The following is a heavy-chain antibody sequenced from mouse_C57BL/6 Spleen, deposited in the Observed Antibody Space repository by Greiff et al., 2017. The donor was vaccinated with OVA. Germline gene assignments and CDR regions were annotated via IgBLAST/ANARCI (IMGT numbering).Heavy chain of an antibody. CDR3: ARGDGYLEAWFAY. V-gene: IGHV1-66*01. Sequence: VQVVESGPELVKPGASVKISCKASGYSFTSYYIHWVKQRPGQGLEWIGWIYPGSGNTKYNEKFKGKATLTADTSSSTAYMQLSSLTSEDSAVYYCARGDGYLEAWFAYWGQGTLVTVSA. J-gene: IGHJ3*01. D-gene: IGHD2-3*01. CDR1: GYSFTSYY. CDR2: IYPGSGNT.